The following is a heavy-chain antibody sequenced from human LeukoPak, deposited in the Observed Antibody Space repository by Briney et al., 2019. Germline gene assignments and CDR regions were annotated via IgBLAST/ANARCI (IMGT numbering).Heavy chain of an antibody. D-gene: IGHD3-10*01. CDR1: GFTFSSYG. CDR3: AGREIRITMVRGAPREY. CDR2: ISYDGSNK. J-gene: IGHJ4*02. V-gene: IGHV3-30*03. Sequence: PGRSLRLSCAASGFTFSSYGMHWVRQAPGKGLEWVAVISYDGSNKYYADSVKGRFTISRDNSKNTLYLQMNSLRAEDTAVYYCAGREIRITMVRGAPREYWGQGTLVTVSS.